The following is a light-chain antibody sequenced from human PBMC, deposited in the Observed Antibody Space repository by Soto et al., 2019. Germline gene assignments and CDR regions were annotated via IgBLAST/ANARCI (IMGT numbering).Light chain of an antibody. J-gene: IGLJ1*01. Sequence: QSVLTQPASVSGSPGQSITISCTGTSSDVGSYNLVSWYQQHPGKAPKLMIYEGSKRPSGVSNHFSGSKSGNTASLTISGLQAEDEADYYCFSYAGSSTAYVFGTGTKLTVL. CDR3: FSYAGSSTAYV. V-gene: IGLV2-23*01. CDR2: EGS. CDR1: SSDVGSYNL.